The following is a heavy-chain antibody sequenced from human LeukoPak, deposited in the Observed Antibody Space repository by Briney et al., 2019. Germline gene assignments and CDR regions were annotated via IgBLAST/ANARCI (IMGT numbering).Heavy chain of an antibody. V-gene: IGHV1-18*01. CDR2: ISAYNGNT. J-gene: IGHJ4*02. CDR1: GYTFTSYG. D-gene: IGHD4-17*01. Sequence: PEASVKVSCKASGYTFTSYGISWVRQAPGQGLEWMGWISAYNGNTNYAQKLQGRVTMTTDTSTSTAYMELRSLRSEDTAVYYCARLDYYGDWVTSGGGDYWGQGTLVTVSS. CDR3: ARLDYYGDWVTSGGGDY.